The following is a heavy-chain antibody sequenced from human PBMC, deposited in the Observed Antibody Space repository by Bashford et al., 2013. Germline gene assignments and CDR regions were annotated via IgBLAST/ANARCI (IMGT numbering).Heavy chain of an antibody. Sequence: VRQAPGKGLEWVSYINSRGDIIYYTDSVKGRFTISRDNAKNSLYLQMNNLRAEDTAVYYCARDKGXFDYVGPGNPGPPSP. CDR2: INSRGDII. V-gene: IGHV3-48*03. D-gene: IGHD6-13*01. CDR3: ARDKGXFDY. J-gene: IGHJ4*02.